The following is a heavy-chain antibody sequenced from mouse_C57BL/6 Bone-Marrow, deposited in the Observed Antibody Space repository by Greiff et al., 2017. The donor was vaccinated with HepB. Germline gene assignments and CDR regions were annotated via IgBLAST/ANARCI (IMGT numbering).Heavy chain of an antibody. D-gene: IGHD1-1*01. CDR1: GYAFSSSW. V-gene: IGHV1-82*01. Sequence: VKLMESGPELVKPGASVKISCKASGYAFSSSWMNWVKQRPGKGLEWIGRIYPGDGDTNYNGKFKGKATLTADKSSSTAYMQLSSLTSEDSAVYFCARSTVDYAMDYWGQGTSVTVSS. J-gene: IGHJ4*01. CDR2: IYPGDGDT. CDR3: ARSTVDYAMDY.